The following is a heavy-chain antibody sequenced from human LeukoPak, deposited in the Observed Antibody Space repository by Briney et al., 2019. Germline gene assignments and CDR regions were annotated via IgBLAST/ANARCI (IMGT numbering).Heavy chain of an antibody. J-gene: IGHJ4*02. CDR1: GYTFTGYY. CDR3: ARGYCGGDCFPDY. CDR2: INPNSGDT. Sequence: ASVKVSCKASGYTFTGYYVHWVRQAPGQGLEWMGRINPNSGDTNYAQKFQGRVTMTRDTSISTAYMELSRLRSDDTAVYYCARGYCGGDCFPDYWGQGTLVTVSS. V-gene: IGHV1-2*06. D-gene: IGHD2-21*02.